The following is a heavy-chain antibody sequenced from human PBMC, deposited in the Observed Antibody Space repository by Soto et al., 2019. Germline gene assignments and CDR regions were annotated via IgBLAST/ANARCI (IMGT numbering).Heavy chain of an antibody. CDR3: ARGRTFVNWFDP. Sequence: SETLSLTCAVYGGSFSGYYWSWIRQPPGKGLEWIGEINHSGSTNYNPSLKSRVTISVDTSKNQFSLKLSSVTAADTAVYYCARGRTFVNWFDPWGQGTLVTVSS. D-gene: IGHD1-7*01. CDR2: INHSGST. V-gene: IGHV4-34*01. J-gene: IGHJ5*02. CDR1: GGSFSGYY.